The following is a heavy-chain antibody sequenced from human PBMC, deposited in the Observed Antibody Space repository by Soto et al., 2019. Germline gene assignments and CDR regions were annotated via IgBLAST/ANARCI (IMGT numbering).Heavy chain of an antibody. J-gene: IGHJ5*02. CDR3: ARHYDSSGYPFDP. Sequence: GESLKISCQGSAYSFTRNWVGWVRQMPGKGLEWFGLIYADDSDTRYSPSFQGQVTISADKSISTAYLQWSSLKASDTAMYYCARHYDSSGYPFDPWGQGTLVNVSS. CDR2: IYADDSDT. D-gene: IGHD3-22*01. V-gene: IGHV5-51*01. CDR1: AYSFTRNW.